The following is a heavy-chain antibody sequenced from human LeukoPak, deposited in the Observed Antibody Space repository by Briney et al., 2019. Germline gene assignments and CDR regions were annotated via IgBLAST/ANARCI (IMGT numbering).Heavy chain of an antibody. D-gene: IGHD3-10*01. CDR3: ARGIYGSGTSPVFDI. V-gene: IGHV4-59*01. J-gene: IGHJ3*02. CDR2: IYYGGST. Sequence: SETLSLTCTVSGGSINSYYWSWIRQPPGKGLEWIGYIYYGGSTNYNPSLKSRVTISLDTSKNQFSLRLSSVTAADTAVYYCARGIYGSGTSPVFDIWGQGTMVTVSS. CDR1: GGSINSYY.